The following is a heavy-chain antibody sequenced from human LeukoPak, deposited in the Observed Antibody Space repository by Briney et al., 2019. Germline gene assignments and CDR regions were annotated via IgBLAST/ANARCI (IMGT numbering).Heavy chain of an antibody. Sequence: ASVKVSCKASGYIVTNYGLSWVRQAPGQGLEWMGWISAYNGNTNYAQKLQGRVTMTTDTSTSTVYMELRSLRSDDTAVYYYAREVVVAGFDYWGQGTLVTVSS. D-gene: IGHD6-19*01. CDR1: GYIVTNYG. CDR2: ISAYNGNT. CDR3: AREVVVAGFDY. J-gene: IGHJ4*02. V-gene: IGHV1-18*01.